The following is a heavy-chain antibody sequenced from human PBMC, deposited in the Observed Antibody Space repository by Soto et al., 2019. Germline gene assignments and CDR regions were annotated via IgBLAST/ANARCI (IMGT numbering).Heavy chain of an antibody. Sequence: GGSLRLSCAASGFGVSNNYMSWVRQAPGKGLEWVSAINSGGNTYYADSVKGRFTISRDNAKNTLYLQMNSLRAEDTAVYYCARDLHDYVPFRFAPWGQGSLVTVSS. CDR2: INSGGNT. D-gene: IGHD3-16*01. CDR1: GFGVSNNY. V-gene: IGHV3-66*01. CDR3: ARDLHDYVPFRFAP. J-gene: IGHJ5*02.